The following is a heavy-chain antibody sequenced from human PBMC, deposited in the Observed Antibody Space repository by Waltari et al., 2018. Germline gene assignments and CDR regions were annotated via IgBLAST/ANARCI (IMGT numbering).Heavy chain of an antibody. CDR1: GFTFSSYA. CDR3: AKDYSRGWYDY. Sequence: EVQRLESGGGLVQPGGSLRLSCAASGFTFSSYAMSWVRQAPGKGLEVFSAIIGSGGSTYYADSVKGRFTISRDNSKNTLYLQMNSLRAEDTAVYYCAKDYSRGWYDYWGQGTLVTVSS. J-gene: IGHJ4*02. CDR2: IIGSGGST. V-gene: IGHV3-23*01. D-gene: IGHD6-19*01.